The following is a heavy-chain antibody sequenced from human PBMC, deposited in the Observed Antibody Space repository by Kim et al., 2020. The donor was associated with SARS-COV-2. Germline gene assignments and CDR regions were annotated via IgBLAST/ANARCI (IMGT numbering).Heavy chain of an antibody. CDR3: ARQYSSSWLIDWYFDL. CDR1: GGSISSSSYY. V-gene: IGHV4-39*01. CDR2: IYYSGST. D-gene: IGHD6-13*01. J-gene: IGHJ2*01. Sequence: SETLSLTCTVSGGSISSSSYYWGWIRQPPGKGLEWIGSIYYSGSTYYNPSLKSRVTISVDTSKNQFSLKLSSVTAADTAVYYCARQYSSSWLIDWYFDLWGRGTLVTVSS.